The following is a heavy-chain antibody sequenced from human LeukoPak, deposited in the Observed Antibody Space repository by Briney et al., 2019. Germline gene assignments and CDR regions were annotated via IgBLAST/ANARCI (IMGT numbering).Heavy chain of an antibody. Sequence: GGSLRLSCAASGFTFSNYGMHWVRQAPGKGLEWVAVISYDESDKYYADSVKGRFTISRDNSKNTLHLQMNSLRPEDTAVYYCAKGVVAATNAAYYGMDVWGQGTTVTVSS. CDR2: ISYDESDK. V-gene: IGHV3-30*18. CDR3: AKGVVAATNAAYYGMDV. J-gene: IGHJ6*02. CDR1: GFTFSNYG. D-gene: IGHD2-15*01.